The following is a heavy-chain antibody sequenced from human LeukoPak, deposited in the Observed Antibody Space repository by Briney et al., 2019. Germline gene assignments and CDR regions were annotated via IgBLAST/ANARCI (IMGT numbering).Heavy chain of an antibody. CDR2: INPSGGST. J-gene: IGHJ4*02. Sequence: ASVKVSCKASGYTFTSYGISWVRQAPGQGLEWMGIINPSGGSTSYAQKFQGRVTMTRDTSTSTVYMELSSLRSEDTAVYYCATARAPFYFDYWGQGTLVTVSS. CDR3: ATARAPFYFDY. CDR1: GYTFTSYG. V-gene: IGHV1-46*01.